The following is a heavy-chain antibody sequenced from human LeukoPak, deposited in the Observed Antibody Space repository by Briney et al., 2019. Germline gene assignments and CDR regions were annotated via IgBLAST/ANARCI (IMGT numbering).Heavy chain of an antibody. Sequence: QPSETLSLTCTVSGGSISSSSYYWGWIRQPPGKGLEWIGSIYYSGSTYYNPSLKSRVTISVDTSKNQFSLKLSSVTAADTAVYYCTRGSIAYYYMDVWGKGTTVTISS. D-gene: IGHD3-22*01. V-gene: IGHV4-39*07. J-gene: IGHJ6*03. CDR3: TRGSIAYYYMDV. CDR1: GGSISSSSYY. CDR2: IYYSGST.